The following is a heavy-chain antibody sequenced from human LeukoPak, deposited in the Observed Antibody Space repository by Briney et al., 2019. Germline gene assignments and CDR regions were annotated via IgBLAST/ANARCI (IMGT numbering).Heavy chain of an antibody. CDR1: GFTFSSYA. CDR2: ISYDGSNK. D-gene: IGHD3-22*01. CDR3: ARDYYDSSGYPDY. Sequence: PGGSLRLSCAASGFTFSSYAVHWVRQAPGKGLEWVAVISYDGSNKYYADSVKGRFTISRDNSKNTLYLQMNSLRAEDTAVYYCARDYYDSSGYPDYWGQGTLVTVSS. J-gene: IGHJ4*02. V-gene: IGHV3-30-3*01.